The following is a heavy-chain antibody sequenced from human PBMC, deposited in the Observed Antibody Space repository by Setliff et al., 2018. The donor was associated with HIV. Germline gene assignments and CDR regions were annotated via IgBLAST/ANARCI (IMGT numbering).Heavy chain of an antibody. Sequence: PGESLKISCKTSGYNFATYYIVWVRQMPGKGLEWMGRINPGDSDSRYSPSFEGQVTISADKSISTTYLQWSSLKASDTAMYYCVREEVVEWLPIEGWCDTWGQGILVTVS. V-gene: IGHV5-51*01. J-gene: IGHJ5*02. CDR2: INPGDSDS. CDR1: GYNFATYY. D-gene: IGHD3-3*01. CDR3: VREEVVEWLPIEGWCDT.